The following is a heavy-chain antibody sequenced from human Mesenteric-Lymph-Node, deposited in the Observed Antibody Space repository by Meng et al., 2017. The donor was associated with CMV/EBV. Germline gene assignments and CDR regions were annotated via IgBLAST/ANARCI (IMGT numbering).Heavy chain of an antibody. CDR3: ARTRISSAPPYYGMDV. J-gene: IGHJ6*02. CDR1: GFTFSDSFSDYS. D-gene: IGHD6-13*01. CDR2: IGGGGSHI. Sequence: GESLKISCAASGFTFSDSFSDYSMNWVRQAPGKGLEWVSSIGGGGSHIYHADSLKGRITVSRDNARSSLYLQMNSLRAEDTAVYYCARTRISSAPPYYGMDVWGQGTTVTVSS. V-gene: IGHV3-21*01.